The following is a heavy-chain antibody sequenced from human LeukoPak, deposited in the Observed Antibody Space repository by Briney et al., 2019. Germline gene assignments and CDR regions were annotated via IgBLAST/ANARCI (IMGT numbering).Heavy chain of an antibody. CDR3: ARLDAGYYGSGSYYY. CDR1: GYTFTGYY. CDR2: INPNSGGT. Sequence: ASVKVSCKASGYTFTGYYMHWVRQSPGQGLEWMGRINPNSGGTNYAQKFQGRITMTRDTSISTAYMELSRLRSDDTAVYYCARLDAGYYGSGSYYYWGQGTLVTVSS. V-gene: IGHV1-2*06. D-gene: IGHD3-10*01. J-gene: IGHJ4*02.